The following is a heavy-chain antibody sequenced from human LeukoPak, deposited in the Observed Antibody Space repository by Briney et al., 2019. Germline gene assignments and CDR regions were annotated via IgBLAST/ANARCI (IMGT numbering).Heavy chain of an antibody. D-gene: IGHD4-17*01. CDR3: ARGVRGESNYSYYMDV. CDR1: GGTFSSYA. J-gene: IGHJ6*03. Sequence: SVKVSCKASGGTFSSYAISWVRQAPGQGLECMGGIIPIFGTANYAQKFQGRVTITTDESTSTAYIELSSLRSEETAVYYCARGVRGESNYSYYMDVWGKGTTVTVSS. V-gene: IGHV1-69*05. CDR2: IIPIFGTA.